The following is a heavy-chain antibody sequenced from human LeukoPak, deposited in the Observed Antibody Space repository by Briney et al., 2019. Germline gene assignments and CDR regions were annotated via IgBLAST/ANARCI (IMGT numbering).Heavy chain of an antibody. V-gene: IGHV5-51*01. D-gene: IGHD3-22*01. CDR1: GYSFTTYR. J-gene: IGHJ4*02. CDR3: ARHLDDSSGYYYRTMYYFDY. Sequence: GESLKISCKGSGYSFTTYRIGWVRQMPGKGLEWMGVISPGDSDTRYSPSFQGQVTFSADKSISTAYLQWSSLKASDTAMYYCARHLDDSSGYYYRTMYYFDYWGQGTLVTVSS. CDR2: ISPGDSDT.